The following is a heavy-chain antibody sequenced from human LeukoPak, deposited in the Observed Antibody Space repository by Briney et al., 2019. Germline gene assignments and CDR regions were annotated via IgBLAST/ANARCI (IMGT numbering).Heavy chain of an antibody. CDR1: GFTFSSYA. J-gene: IGHJ4*02. CDR3: AKLTGGVVVTAAIWNDY. D-gene: IGHD2-21*02. Sequence: PGRSLRLSCAASGFTFSSYAMSWVRQAPGKGLEWVSAISGSGGSTYYADSVKGRFTISRDNSKNTLYLQMNSLRAEDTAVYYCAKLTGGVVVTAAIWNDYWGQGTLVTVSS. V-gene: IGHV3-23*01. CDR2: ISGSGGST.